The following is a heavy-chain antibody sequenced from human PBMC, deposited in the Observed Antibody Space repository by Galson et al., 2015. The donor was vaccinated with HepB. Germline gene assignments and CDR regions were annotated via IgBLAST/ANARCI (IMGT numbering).Heavy chain of an antibody. D-gene: IGHD3-3*01. CDR3: ARPAYYDFWSGPYWYFDL. CDR2: IYWDDDK. Sequence: PALVKPTQTLTLTCTFSGFSLSTSGVGVGWIRQPPGKALEWLALIYWDDDKRYSPSLKSRLTITKDTSKNQVVLTMTNMDPVDTATYYCARPAYYDFWSGPYWYFDLWGRGTLVTVSS. CDR1: GFSLSTSGVG. J-gene: IGHJ2*01. V-gene: IGHV2-5*02.